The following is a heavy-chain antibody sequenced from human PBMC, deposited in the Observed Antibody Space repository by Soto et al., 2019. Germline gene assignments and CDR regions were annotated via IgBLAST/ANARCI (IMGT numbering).Heavy chain of an antibody. V-gene: IGHV4-30-4*01. Sequence: QVQLQESGPGLVKPAETLSLTCAVSGAAINSGDYYWSWIRQPPGMGLEWIGFIHRGGSGDYNPSLRSRVALSLDTSKTEFSLSLKSVTAADTAVYYCAGRSNYVAGRRFDPWGQGTLVTVSS. D-gene: IGHD6-19*01. CDR1: GAAINSGDYY. CDR3: AGRSNYVAGRRFDP. J-gene: IGHJ5*02. CDR2: IHRGGSG.